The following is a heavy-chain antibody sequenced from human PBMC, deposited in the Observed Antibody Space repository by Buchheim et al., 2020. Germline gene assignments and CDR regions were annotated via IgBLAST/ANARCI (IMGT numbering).Heavy chain of an antibody. J-gene: IGHJ4*02. CDR2: ISDSGST. CDR1: GGSFSGYF. Sequence: QVQLQQWGAGLLKPSETLSLTCAVYGGSFSGYFWSWIRQPPGKGLEWIGLISDSGSTTYNPSLKSRVTISEDTSKNQNSLKLSSVTAADTAVYYCARDGYSRTFDYWGQGTL. D-gene: IGHD4-11*01. CDR3: ARDGYSRTFDY. V-gene: IGHV4-34*01.